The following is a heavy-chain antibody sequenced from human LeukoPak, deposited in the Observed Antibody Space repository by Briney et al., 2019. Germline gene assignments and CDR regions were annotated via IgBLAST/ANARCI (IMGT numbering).Heavy chain of an antibody. J-gene: IGHJ2*01. CDR3: AKDGGPGSGWPGYFDL. CDR1: GFTFSSYG. CDR2: ISYDGSNK. Sequence: PAGRSLRLSCAASGFTFSSYGMHWVRQAPGKGLEWVAVISYDGSNKYYADSVKGRFTISRDNSKNTLYLQMNSLRAEDTAVYYCAKDGGPGSGWPGYFDLWGRGTLVTVSS. D-gene: IGHD6-19*01. V-gene: IGHV3-30*18.